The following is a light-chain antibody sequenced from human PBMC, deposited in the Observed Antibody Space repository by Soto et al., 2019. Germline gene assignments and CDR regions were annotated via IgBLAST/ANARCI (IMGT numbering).Light chain of an antibody. Sequence: EKVLTHSAATLAVSPCERATLSPRASLSVSSNLAWYQQKPGQAPRLLIYDASTRATGIPARFSGSGSGTEFTLTISSLRSEDFALYYCQQYNNWPPLSFGGGTKVDIK. CDR1: LSVSSN. CDR2: DAS. CDR3: QQYNNWPPLS. V-gene: IGKV3-15*01. J-gene: IGKJ4*01.